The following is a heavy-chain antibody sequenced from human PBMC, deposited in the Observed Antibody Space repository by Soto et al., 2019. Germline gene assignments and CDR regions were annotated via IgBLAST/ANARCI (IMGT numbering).Heavy chain of an antibody. CDR3: ARDKGLRPWGGLLMDV. CDR1: GYTFTSYG. J-gene: IGHJ6*03. CDR2: ISAYDGET. V-gene: IGHV1-18*01. Sequence: ASVKVSCKASGYTFTSYGISWVRQAPGQGLEWMGWISAYDGETNYAQRFQDRVTMTTDKSTRTAYMELRSLRSDDTAVYYCARDKGLRPWGGLLMDVWGKGTTVTVSS. D-gene: IGHD3-10*01.